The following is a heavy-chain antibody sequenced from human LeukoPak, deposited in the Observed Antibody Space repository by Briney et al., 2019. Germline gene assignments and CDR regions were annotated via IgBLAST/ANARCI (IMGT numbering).Heavy chain of an antibody. Sequence: PGGSLRLSCAASGFTFSSYGMHWVRQAPGKGLEWVAVISYDGSNKYYADSVKGRFTISRDNSKNTLYLQMNSLRAEDTAVYYCAELGDDSSGYPFDYWGQGTLVTVSS. V-gene: IGHV3-30*18. CDR2: ISYDGSNK. CDR1: GFTFSSYG. CDR3: AELGDDSSGYPFDY. D-gene: IGHD3-22*01. J-gene: IGHJ4*02.